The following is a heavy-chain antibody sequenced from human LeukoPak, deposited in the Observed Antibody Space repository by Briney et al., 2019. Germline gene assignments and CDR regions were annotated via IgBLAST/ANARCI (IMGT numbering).Heavy chain of an antibody. V-gene: IGHV1-69*04. CDR1: GGTFSSYA. J-gene: IGHJ3*02. CDR3: AIVVRYSDAFDI. Sequence: ASVKVSCKASGGTFSSYAISWVRQAPGQGLEWKGRIIPILGIANYAQKFQGRVTITADKSTSTAYMELSSLRSEATAVYYCAIVVRYSDAFDIWGQGTMVTVSS. CDR2: IIPILGIA. D-gene: IGHD2-15*01.